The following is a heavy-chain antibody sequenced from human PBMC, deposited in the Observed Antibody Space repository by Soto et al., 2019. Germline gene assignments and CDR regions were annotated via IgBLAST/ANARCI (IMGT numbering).Heavy chain of an antibody. CDR3: ARDMVAGRWNNYYYYGMDV. CDR2: ISYDGSNK. Sequence: QVQLVESGGGVVQPGRSLRLSCAASGFTFSSYAMHWVRQAPGKGLEWVAVISYDGSNKYYADSVKGRFTISRDNSKNTLYLQMNSLRAEDTAVYYCARDMVAGRWNNYYYYGMDVWGQGNTVTVSS. V-gene: IGHV3-30-3*01. D-gene: IGHD6-19*01. J-gene: IGHJ6*02. CDR1: GFTFSSYA.